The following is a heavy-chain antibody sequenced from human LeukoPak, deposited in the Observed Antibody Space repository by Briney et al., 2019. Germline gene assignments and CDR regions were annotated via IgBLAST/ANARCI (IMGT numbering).Heavy chain of an antibody. CDR2: ISGSGGST. D-gene: IGHD6-19*01. V-gene: IGHV3-23*01. CDR1: GFTFSSYA. J-gene: IGHJ4*02. CDR3: AKDPTGIAVAGDYFDY. Sequence: GGSLRLSCAASGFTFSSYAMSWVRQAPGKGLEWVSAISGSGGSTYYADSVKGRFTISRDNSKNTLYLQMNSLRAEDTAVYYCAKDPTGIAVAGDYFDYWGQGTLVTVPS.